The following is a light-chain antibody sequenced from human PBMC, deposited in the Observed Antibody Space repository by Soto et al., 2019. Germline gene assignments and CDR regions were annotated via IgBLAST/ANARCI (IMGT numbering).Light chain of an antibody. J-gene: IGLJ1*01. CDR2: SDD. CDR1: ISNIGSKT. Sequence: QAVVTQPPSASGTPGQGVTISCSGSISNIGSKTVKWYQQFQGTAPQLLIYSDDQRPSGVPDRFSGSKSGTSASLAISGLQAEDEADYYCAAWDDSLSGYVFGTGTKLTVL. CDR3: AAWDDSLSGYV. V-gene: IGLV1-44*01.